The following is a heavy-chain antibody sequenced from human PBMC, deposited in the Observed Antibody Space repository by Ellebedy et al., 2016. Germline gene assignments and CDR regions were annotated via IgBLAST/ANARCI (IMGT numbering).Heavy chain of an antibody. CDR2: INAGNGDT. V-gene: IGHV1-3*01. J-gene: IGHJ4*02. CDR1: GYTFTSYA. D-gene: IGHD2-21*02. CDR3: ARGNCGGDCYKFDY. Sequence: ASVKVSCKASGYTFTSYAMHWVRQAPGQRLEWMGRINAGNGDTKYSQKFQGRVTITRDTSTSTAYMELSSLRSEDTAVYYCARGNCGGDCYKFDYWGQGTLVTVSS.